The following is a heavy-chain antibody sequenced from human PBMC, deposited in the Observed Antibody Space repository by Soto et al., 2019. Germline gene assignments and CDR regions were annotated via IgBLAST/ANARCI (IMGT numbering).Heavy chain of an antibody. CDR3: ARETGTP. Sequence: QVQLVESGGGVVQPGRSLRLACAASGFTFSDIAMHWVRQAPGKGLEWVAVIWYNGRNTYYADSVKGRFTISRDNSKNTLYLEMNSLRTEDTAVYYCARETGTPWGQGTLFTVSS. V-gene: IGHV3-33*01. D-gene: IGHD1-7*01. CDR2: IWYNGRNT. CDR1: GFTFSDIA. J-gene: IGHJ5*02.